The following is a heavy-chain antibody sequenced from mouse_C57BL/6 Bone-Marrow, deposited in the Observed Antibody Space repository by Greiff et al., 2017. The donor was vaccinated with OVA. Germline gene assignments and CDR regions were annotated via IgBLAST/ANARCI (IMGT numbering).Heavy chain of an antibody. Sequence: QVQLQQSGAELVRPGTSVKMSCKASGYTFTNYWIGWAKQRPGHGLEWIGDIYPGGGYTNYNEKFKCKATLTADKSSSTAYMQFSSLTSEDSAIYYGARLDYSNLYYFDYWGQGTTLTVSS. J-gene: IGHJ2*01. D-gene: IGHD2-5*01. CDR3: ARLDYSNLYYFDY. V-gene: IGHV1-63*01. CDR1: GYTFTNYW. CDR2: IYPGGGYT.